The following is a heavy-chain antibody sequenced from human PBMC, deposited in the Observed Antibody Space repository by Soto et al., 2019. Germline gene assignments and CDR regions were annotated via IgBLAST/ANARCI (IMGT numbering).Heavy chain of an antibody. V-gene: IGHV3-23*01. J-gene: IGHJ4*02. CDR2: ISGSDGST. Sequence: EVQLLESGGGLVQPGGSLRLSCAASGFTFSSYAMSWVRQAPGKGLECVSSISGSDGSTYYADSVRGRFTISRDNSKNTRYLQMNSLRAEDTAVYYCARLETGTGTTGWGQGTLVTVSS. D-gene: IGHD1-7*01. CDR1: GFTFSSYA. CDR3: ARLETGTGTTG.